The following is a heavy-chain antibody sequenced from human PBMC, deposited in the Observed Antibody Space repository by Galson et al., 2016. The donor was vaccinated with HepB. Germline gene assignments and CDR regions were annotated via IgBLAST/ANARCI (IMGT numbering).Heavy chain of an antibody. CDR1: GFTFSTYS. Sequence: SLRLSCAASGFTFSTYSMNWVRQAPGKGLEWVSFISSGSSYIYYADSVKGRFTISRDNAKNSVYLQMNTLRAEDTAVYYCARFLDNPARMSSSWYVAFSIWGQGTLVTVSS. J-gene: IGHJ4*02. V-gene: IGHV3-21*01. CDR2: ISSGSSYI. D-gene: IGHD6-13*01. CDR3: ARFLDNPARMSSSWYVAFSI.